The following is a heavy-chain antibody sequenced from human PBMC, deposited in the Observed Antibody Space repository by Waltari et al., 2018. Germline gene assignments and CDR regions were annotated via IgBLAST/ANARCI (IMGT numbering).Heavy chain of an antibody. CDR3: ARADRGPRFTSGSSATPDWGP. CDR1: AGSFSGFY. Sequence: QVQLQQWGAGLLKPSETLSLTCAVYAGSFSGFYWTWIRPPPGKGLEWIGEINHSGSTNYNPSLKSRVTIALDTSRNHFSLKLSSVTAADTAVYYCARADRGPRFTSGSSATPDWGPWGQGTLVTVSS. D-gene: IGHD1-26*01. J-gene: IGHJ5*02. V-gene: IGHV4-34*01. CDR2: INHSGST.